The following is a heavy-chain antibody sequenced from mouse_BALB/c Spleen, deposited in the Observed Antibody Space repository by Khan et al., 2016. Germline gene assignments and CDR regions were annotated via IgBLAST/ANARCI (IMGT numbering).Heavy chain of an antibody. J-gene: IGHJ2*01. Sequence: VQLQQSGAELVKPGASVKLSCTASGFSIQDTYIHWVRQRPEQGLDWIGSIDPPNDNTKYDPKFQGKATITADTSSNTAYLQLSSLTYEDTAVYYCARMYYGDYWGQGTTLTVSS. V-gene: IGHV14-3*02. CDR1: GFSIQDTY. D-gene: IGHD1-1*01. CDR3: ARMYYGDY. CDR2: IDPPNDNT.